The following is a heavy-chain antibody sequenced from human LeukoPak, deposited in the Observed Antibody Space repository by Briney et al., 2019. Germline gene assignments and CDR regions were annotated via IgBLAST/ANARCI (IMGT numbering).Heavy chain of an antibody. CDR2: MNPNSGNT. Sequence: ASVKVSCKASGYTFTSYDINWVRQATGQGLEWMGWMNPNSGNTGYAQKFQGRVTITRNTPISTAYMELSSLRSEDTAVYYCARGSSRVDWFDPWGQGTLVTVSS. CDR3: ARGSSRVDWFDP. D-gene: IGHD6-13*01. CDR1: GYTFTSYD. J-gene: IGHJ5*02. V-gene: IGHV1-8*03.